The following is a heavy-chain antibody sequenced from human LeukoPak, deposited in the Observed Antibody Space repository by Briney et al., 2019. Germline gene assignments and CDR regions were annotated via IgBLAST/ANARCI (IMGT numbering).Heavy chain of an antibody. CDR2: INPIFGPA. Sequence: SLQVSCKGSVGTFSRYAIRGVRQTPGQRLEWMGGINPIFGPANYAQKFQGRVTITTDEFTSTAYMELSSLSSEDTAVYYCARGNGPPDYWGQGTLVTVSS. D-gene: IGHD2-8*01. V-gene: IGHV1-69*05. CDR1: VGTFSRYA. J-gene: IGHJ4*02. CDR3: ARGNGPPDY.